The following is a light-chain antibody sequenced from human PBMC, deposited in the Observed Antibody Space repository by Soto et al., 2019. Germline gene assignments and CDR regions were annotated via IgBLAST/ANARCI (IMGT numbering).Light chain of an antibody. J-gene: IGKJ5*01. CDR2: SAL. CDR3: QQSYSTPTIT. Sequence: IQLTQSPSSLSASLGDRITITCGASQSVDGFLNWYQQQSGKAPKLLVYSALTLQSGVPSRFSGSGSGTYFTLTITNLQPEDFATYYCQQSYSTPTITFGQGTRLEIK. V-gene: IGKV1-39*01. CDR1: QSVDGF.